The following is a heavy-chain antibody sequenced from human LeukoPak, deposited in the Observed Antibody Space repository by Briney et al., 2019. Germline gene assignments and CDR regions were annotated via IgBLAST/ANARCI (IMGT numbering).Heavy chain of an antibody. V-gene: IGHV1-2*06. CDR1: GYTFIHYF. J-gene: IGHJ4*02. Sequence: GAAVKVSCKASGYTFIHYFIHWMRQAPGQGLEWMGRINSNSGGTEYTQKFQGRVTMTRDTSITTVYMELSSLTSDDTAVYYCARDLSSTSNWELDYWGQGTLVTVSS. D-gene: IGHD7-27*01. CDR3: ARDLSSTSNWELDY. CDR2: INSNSGGT.